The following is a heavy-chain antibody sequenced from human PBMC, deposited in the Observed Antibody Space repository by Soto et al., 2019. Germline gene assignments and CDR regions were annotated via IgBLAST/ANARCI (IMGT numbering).Heavy chain of an antibody. CDR3: ARGRYGDY. CDR2: ISAHNGNT. CDR1: GYTFTNYG. Sequence: QVHLVQSGAEVKKPGASVKVSCKASGYTFTNYGITWVRQAPGQGLEWMGWISAHNGNTDYAQKLQGRVIVTRDTSTSTAYMELRSLISDDTAVYYRARGRYGDYWGQGALVTVSS. J-gene: IGHJ4*02. V-gene: IGHV1-18*01. D-gene: IGHD1-1*01.